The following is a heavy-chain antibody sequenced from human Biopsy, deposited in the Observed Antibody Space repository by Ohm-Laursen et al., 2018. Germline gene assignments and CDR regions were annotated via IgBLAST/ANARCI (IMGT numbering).Heavy chain of an antibody. Sequence: GTLSLTCSVSGGSISNNNYYWGWIRQPPGKGLEWIGSIFYRGSTHYKPSLRSRVNISVDTSKNQFSLKLNSVTAADTAVYYCARDYDTSGYYYVSWGQGTLVTVSS. CDR1: GGSISNNNYY. CDR2: IFYRGST. V-gene: IGHV4-39*01. J-gene: IGHJ5*02. CDR3: ARDYDTSGYYYVS. D-gene: IGHD3-22*01.